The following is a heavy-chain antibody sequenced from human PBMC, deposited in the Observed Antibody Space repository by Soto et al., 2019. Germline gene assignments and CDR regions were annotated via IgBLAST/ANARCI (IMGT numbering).Heavy chain of an antibody. CDR1: AYTFTSYG. D-gene: IGHD6-19*01. CDR3: ARDVAGTGDFDY. Sequence: QVQLVQSGAEVKKPGASVKVSCKASAYTFTSYGFSWVRQAPGLGLEWMGWISAYNGNINYAQKFQGRVTLTTDTSTSTAYMELRSLRSDDTAVYFCARDVAGTGDFDYWGQGNLDTVSS. CDR2: ISAYNGNI. J-gene: IGHJ4*02. V-gene: IGHV1-18*01.